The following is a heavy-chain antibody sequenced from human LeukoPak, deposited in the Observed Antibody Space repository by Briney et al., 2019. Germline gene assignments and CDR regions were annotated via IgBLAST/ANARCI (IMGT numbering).Heavy chain of an antibody. J-gene: IGHJ4*02. CDR3: ARTSPRAATFDY. V-gene: IGHV4-4*07. D-gene: IGHD2-15*01. CDR1: GGSISSYY. Sequence: SETLSLTCAVSGGSISSYYWSWIRQPAGKGLEWIGRIYTSGTTNYNPSLKSRVTMSVDTSKNQFSLNLNSVTAADTAGYYCARTSPRAATFDYWGQGTLVTVSS. CDR2: IYTSGTT.